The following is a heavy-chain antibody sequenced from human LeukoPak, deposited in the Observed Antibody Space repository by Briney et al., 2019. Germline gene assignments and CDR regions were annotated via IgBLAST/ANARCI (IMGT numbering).Heavy chain of an antibody. CDR1: GVSISSGDYY. CDR2: IYYSGST. CDR3: ASMTTVTHNWFDP. J-gene: IGHJ5*02. Sequence: SETLSLTCTVSGVSISSGDYYWGWIRQPPGKGLEWIGYIYYSGSTYYNPSLKSRVTISVDTSKNQFSLKLSSVTAADTAVYYCASMTTVTHNWFDPWGQGTLVTVSS. D-gene: IGHD4-17*01. V-gene: IGHV4-30-4*01.